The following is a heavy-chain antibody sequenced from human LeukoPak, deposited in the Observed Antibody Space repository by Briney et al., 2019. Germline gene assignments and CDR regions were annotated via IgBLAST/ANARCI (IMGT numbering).Heavy chain of an antibody. V-gene: IGHV4-59*12. CDR1: GGSISSYY. Sequence: PSETLSLTCTVSGGSISSYYWSWIRQPPGKGLEWIGYIYYSGSTNYNPSLKSRVTISVDTSKNQFSLKLSSVTAADTAVYYCARERAGINYYDSSGYYHYLDYWGQGTLVTVSS. D-gene: IGHD3-22*01. CDR2: IYYSGST. J-gene: IGHJ4*02. CDR3: ARERAGINYYDSSGYYHYLDY.